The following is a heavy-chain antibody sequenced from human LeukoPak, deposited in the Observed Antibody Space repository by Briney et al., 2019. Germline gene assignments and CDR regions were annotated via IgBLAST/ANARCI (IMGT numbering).Heavy chain of an antibody. CDR2: IKQDGSEK. CDR1: GFTFSSSW. D-gene: IGHD5-12*01. J-gene: IGHJ5*02. CDR3: ARVVATP. Sequence: GSLRLSCAASGFTFSSSWMSWVRQAPGEGLEWVANIKQDGSEKYYVDSVKSRFTISRDNGKNSLYLQMNSLRAEDTAVYYCARVVATPWGQGTLVTVSS. V-gene: IGHV3-7*01.